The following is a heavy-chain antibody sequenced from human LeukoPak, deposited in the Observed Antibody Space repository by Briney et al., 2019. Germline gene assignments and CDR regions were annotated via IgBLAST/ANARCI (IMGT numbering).Heavy chain of an antibody. CDR1: GFTFSRHW. CDR2: IKEDGSEK. D-gene: IGHD1-26*01. CDR3: ARWEQTGVYMDV. V-gene: IGHV3-7*01. Sequence: GGCLRLSCAASGFTFSRHWMSWVRQAPGKGLEWVANIKEDGSEKDFVDSVKGRLSISRDNDKNFLFPELNSLRAEDTAVYYCARWEQTGVYMDVWGKGTTVTVSS. J-gene: IGHJ6*03.